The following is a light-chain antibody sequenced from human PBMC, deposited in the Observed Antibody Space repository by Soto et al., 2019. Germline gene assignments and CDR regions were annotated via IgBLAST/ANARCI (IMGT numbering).Light chain of an antibody. J-gene: IGKJ1*01. CDR2: GAS. V-gene: IGKV3-20*01. Sequence: EIVLTQSPGTLSLSPGERATLSCRASQSVSSSYLAWYQQKPGQAPRLLIYGASSRVTGIPDMFSGSGPGTDFTLTISRLEPEDFAGYYWQQYGSSPMTFGQGTQVEIK. CDR3: QQYGSSPMT. CDR1: QSVSSSY.